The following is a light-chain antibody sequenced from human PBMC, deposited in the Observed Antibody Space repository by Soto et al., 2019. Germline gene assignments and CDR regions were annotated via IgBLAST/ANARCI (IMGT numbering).Light chain of an antibody. CDR1: QSVISNY. V-gene: IGKV3-20*01. Sequence: EIVLTQSPGTLSLSPGERATLSCRASQSVISNYLAWYQQKPGLAPRLLIYGVSIRATGIPDRFSGSGSGTDFTLTISRLEPEDFVVYYCLQYGRSPKTFGQGTKVDI. CDR3: LQYGRSPKT. J-gene: IGKJ1*01. CDR2: GVS.